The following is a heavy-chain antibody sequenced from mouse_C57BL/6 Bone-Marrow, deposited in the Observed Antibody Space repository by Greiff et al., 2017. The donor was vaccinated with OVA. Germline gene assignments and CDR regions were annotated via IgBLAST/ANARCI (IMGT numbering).Heavy chain of an antibody. D-gene: IGHD2-4*01. V-gene: IGHV1-69*01. J-gene: IGHJ2*01. CDR2: IDPSDSYT. CDR1: GYTFTSYW. Sequence: QVQLQQPGAELVMPGASVKLSCKASGYTFTSYWMHWVKQRPGQGLEWIGEIDPSDSYTNYNQTFKGKSTLTVDKSSSTAYMQLSSLTSEDSAVYYCARELSMITFDYWGQGTTLTVSS. CDR3: ARELSMITFDY.